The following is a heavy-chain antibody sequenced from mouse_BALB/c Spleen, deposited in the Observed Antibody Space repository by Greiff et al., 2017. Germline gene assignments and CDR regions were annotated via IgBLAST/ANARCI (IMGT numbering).Heavy chain of an antibody. CDR3: TGGGFAY. V-gene: IGHV6-6*02. CDR1: GFTFSSYW. Sequence: EVMLVESGGGLVQPGGSMKLSCVASGFTFSSYWMSWVRQSPEKGLEWVAEIRLKSDNYATHYAESVKGKFTISRDDSKSRLYLQMNSLRAEDTGIYYCTGGGFAYWGQGTLVTVSA. CDR2: IRLKSDNYAT. J-gene: IGHJ3*01.